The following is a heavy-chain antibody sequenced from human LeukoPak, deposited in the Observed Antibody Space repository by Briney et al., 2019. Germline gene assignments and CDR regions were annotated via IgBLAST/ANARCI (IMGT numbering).Heavy chain of an antibody. J-gene: IGHJ5*02. D-gene: IGHD3-10*01. V-gene: IGHV4-59*01. CDR2: VHSNGDT. CDR1: GGSISDYY. Sequence: SETLSLTCIISGGSISDYYWGWIRQPPGEGLEWIGYVHSNGDTDYNPSLRSRLTILLDTSKKDFSLKVSSVTAADTAVYYCARGGYYGSGNDFRFDPWGQGTLVTVSS. CDR3: ARGGYYGSGNDFRFDP.